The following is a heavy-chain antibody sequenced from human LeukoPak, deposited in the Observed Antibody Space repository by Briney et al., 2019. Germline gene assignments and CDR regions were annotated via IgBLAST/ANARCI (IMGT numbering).Heavy chain of an antibody. Sequence: PGRSLRLSCAASGFTFSSYAMRRVRQAPGKGLEWVSSISSSSSYIYYADSVKGRFTISRDNAKNSLYLQMNSLRAEDTAVYYCARDSRYSSRWYYYYYMDVWGKGTTVTLSS. J-gene: IGHJ6*03. V-gene: IGHV3-21*01. D-gene: IGHD6-13*01. CDR2: ISSSSSYI. CDR3: ARDSRYSSRWYYYYYMDV. CDR1: GFTFSSYA.